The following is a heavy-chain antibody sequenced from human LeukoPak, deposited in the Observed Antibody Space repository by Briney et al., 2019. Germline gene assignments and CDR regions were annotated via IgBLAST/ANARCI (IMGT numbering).Heavy chain of an antibody. V-gene: IGHV3-23*01. Sequence: PGGSLRLSCAASEFTFSSYNMNWVRQAPGKGLEWVSAIGGSGDTTYYADSVKGRFTISRDYSKNTLYLQMNSLRAEDTAVYYCAKFHIVVVNGYFDYWGQGTLVTVSS. CDR2: IGGSGDTT. D-gene: IGHD2-21*01. CDR3: AKFHIVVVNGYFDY. J-gene: IGHJ4*02. CDR1: EFTFSSYN.